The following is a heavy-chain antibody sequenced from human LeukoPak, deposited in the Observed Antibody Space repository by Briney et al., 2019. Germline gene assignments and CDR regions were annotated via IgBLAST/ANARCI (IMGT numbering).Heavy chain of an antibody. CDR3: ARAWDSSGYYNP. D-gene: IGHD3-22*01. V-gene: IGHV4-39*07. CDR2: IYYSGST. CDR1: GGSISSSSYY. Sequence: SETLSLTCTVSGGSISSSSYYWGWIRQPPGKGLEWIGSIYYSGSTYYNPSLKSRVTISVDTSKNQFSLKLSSVTAADTAVYYCARAWDSSGYYNPWGQGTLVTVSS. J-gene: IGHJ5*02.